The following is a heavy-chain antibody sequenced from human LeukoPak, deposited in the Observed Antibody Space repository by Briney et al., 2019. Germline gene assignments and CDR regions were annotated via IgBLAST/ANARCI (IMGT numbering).Heavy chain of an antibody. V-gene: IGHV1-18*01. CDR2: ISAYNGHT. CDR1: GYTFTSYA. D-gene: IGHD3-22*01. CDR3: ARGRYFYETSNYSGSDY. Sequence: GASVKVSCKASGYTFTSYAINWVRQAPGQGLEWMGWISAYNGHTNYAQKVQGRVTMTTDTSTSTAYLELGSLRSDDTAVYYCARGRYFYETSNYSGSDYWGQGTLVTVSS. J-gene: IGHJ4*02.